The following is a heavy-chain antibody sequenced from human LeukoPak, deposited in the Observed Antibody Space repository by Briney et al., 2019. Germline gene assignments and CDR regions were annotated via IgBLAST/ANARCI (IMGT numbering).Heavy chain of an antibody. CDR2: IITGNGNT. CDR3: ARVGRDLSTYFDY. CDR1: GYTFTNYA. Sequence: ASVKVSCKASGYTFTNYAIHWVHQAPGQRLEWMGWIITGNGNTKYSQKFQGRVTITRDTSASTAYMELSSLRSEDTAVYYCARVGRDLSTYFDYWGQGTLVTVSS. V-gene: IGHV1-3*04. D-gene: IGHD3-10*01. J-gene: IGHJ4*02.